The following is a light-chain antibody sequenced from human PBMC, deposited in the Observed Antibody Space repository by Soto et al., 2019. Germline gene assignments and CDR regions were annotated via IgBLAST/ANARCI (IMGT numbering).Light chain of an antibody. CDR1: QTVGSNY. J-gene: IGKJ1*01. CDR2: GAS. V-gene: IGKV3-20*01. CDR3: QQYGYSPPWT. Sequence: EIVLTQSPGTLSLSPGEGATLSCRASQTVGSNYLAWYQQKPGQAPRLLIYGASRRATGIPDRFSGSGSGTDFTLTIIRLEPEDFALYYCQQYGYSPPWTFGQGTKVETK.